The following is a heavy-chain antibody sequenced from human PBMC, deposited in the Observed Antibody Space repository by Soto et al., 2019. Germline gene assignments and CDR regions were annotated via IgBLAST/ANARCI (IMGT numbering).Heavy chain of an antibody. J-gene: IGHJ5*02. CDR2: ISANTGNT. CDR1: GYTFRNYV. CDR3: AGDQTGGYVGWFDP. D-gene: IGHD2-8*02. Sequence: QVQLVQSGAEVKKPGASVKVSCKASGYTFRNYVITWVRQAPGQGLEWMGWISANTGNTDYAQKFQGRVTMTTDPSTSTAYMELRSLRSDDTAVYYWAGDQTGGYVGWFDPWGQGTLVTVSS. V-gene: IGHV1-18*04.